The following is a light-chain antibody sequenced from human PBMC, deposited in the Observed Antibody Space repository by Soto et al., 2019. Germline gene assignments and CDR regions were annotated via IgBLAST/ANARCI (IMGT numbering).Light chain of an antibody. CDR3: QSGEV. V-gene: IGLV1-40*01. J-gene: IGLJ3*02. CDR1: SSNIGAGYD. CDR2: GNS. Sequence: QAVVTQPPSVSGAPGQRVTISCTGSSSNIGAGYDVHWYQQLPGTAPKLLIYGNSNRPSGVPDRFSGSKSGTSASLAITGLQAEDEADYYCQSGEVFGGGTKVTVL.